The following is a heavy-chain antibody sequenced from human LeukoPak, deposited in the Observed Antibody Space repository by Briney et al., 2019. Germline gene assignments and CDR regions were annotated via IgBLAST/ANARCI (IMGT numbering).Heavy chain of an antibody. CDR3: AKRQWIQLWSPPGY. Sequence: GGSLRLSCAASGFPFSRYAMGWVRQAPGQGLEWVSSISGSASTTYYADPVEGRFTISRDNSKNTRYLQMNSLRAEDTAVYYCAKRQWIQLWSPPGYWGQGTLVTVSS. CDR2: ISGSASTT. J-gene: IGHJ4*02. V-gene: IGHV3-23*01. D-gene: IGHD5-18*01. CDR1: GFPFSRYA.